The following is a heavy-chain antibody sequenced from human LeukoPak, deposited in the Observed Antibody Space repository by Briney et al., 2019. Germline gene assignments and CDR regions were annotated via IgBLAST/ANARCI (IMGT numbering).Heavy chain of an antibody. V-gene: IGHV3-66*01. CDR3: ARVSSSGWTHFDY. Sequence: GGSLRLSCAASGFTVSSNYMSWVRQAPGKGLEWVSVIYSGGSTYYADSVKGRFTISRDNSKNTLYLQMNSLRAEDTAVYYCARVSSSGWTHFDYWGQRTLVTVSS. J-gene: IGHJ4*02. CDR1: GFTVSSNY. CDR2: IYSGGST. D-gene: IGHD6-19*01.